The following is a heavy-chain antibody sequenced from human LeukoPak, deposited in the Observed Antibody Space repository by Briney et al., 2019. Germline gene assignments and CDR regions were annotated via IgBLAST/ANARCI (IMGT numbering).Heavy chain of an antibody. J-gene: IGHJ5*02. CDR2: IYTSGST. V-gene: IGHV4-38-2*02. Sequence: SETLSLTCTVSGYSISSGYYWGWIRQPPGKGLEWIGRIYTSGSTNYNPSLKSRVTISVDTSKNQFSLKLSSVTAADTAVYYCARTTSYYYDSSGHNPNWFDPWGQGTLVTVSS. CDR3: ARTTSYYYDSSGHNPNWFDP. CDR1: GYSISSGYY. D-gene: IGHD3-22*01.